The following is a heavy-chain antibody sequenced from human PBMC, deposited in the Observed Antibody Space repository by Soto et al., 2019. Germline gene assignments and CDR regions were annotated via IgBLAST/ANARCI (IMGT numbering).Heavy chain of an antibody. CDR2: ISAYNGNT. J-gene: IGHJ4*02. D-gene: IGHD1-1*01. CDR1: GYTFASYA. V-gene: IGHV1-18*01. CDR3: ARDPTRPDD. Sequence: QVQLVQSGAEVKKPGASVKVSCKASGYTFASYAISWMRQAPGQGLDWMGGISAYNGNTNYAQKLQGRVTMTTDTSTSSAYMELRSLRSADTAVYFCARDPTRPDDWGQGTLVTVSS.